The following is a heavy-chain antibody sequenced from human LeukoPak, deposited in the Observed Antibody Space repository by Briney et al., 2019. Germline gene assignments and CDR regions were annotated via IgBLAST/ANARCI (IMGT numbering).Heavy chain of an antibody. D-gene: IGHD3-3*01. V-gene: IGHV4-31*03. Sequence: SETLSLTCTVSGGSISSGGYYWSWIRQHPGKGLEWIGYIYYSGSTYYNPSLKSRVTISVDTSKNQFSLKLSSVTAADTAVYYCARAPFPGDFWSGYYSGWFDPWGQGTLVTVSS. J-gene: IGHJ5*02. CDR3: ARAPFPGDFWSGYYSGWFDP. CDR2: IYYSGST. CDR1: GGSISSGGYY.